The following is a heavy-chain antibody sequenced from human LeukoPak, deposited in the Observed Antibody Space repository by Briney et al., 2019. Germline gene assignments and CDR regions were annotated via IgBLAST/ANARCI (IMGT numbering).Heavy chain of an antibody. V-gene: IGHV4-39*07. CDR2: IYYSGST. J-gene: IGHJ4*02. CDR1: GGSISSSSYY. CDR3: ASRRGRTPGLYYFDY. Sequence: SETLSLTCTVSGGSISSSSYYWGWIRQPPGKGLEWIGSIYYSGSTYYNPSLKSRVTISVETSKNQFSLKLSSVTAADTAVYYCASRRGRTPGLYYFDYWGQGTLVTVSS. D-gene: IGHD4-23*01.